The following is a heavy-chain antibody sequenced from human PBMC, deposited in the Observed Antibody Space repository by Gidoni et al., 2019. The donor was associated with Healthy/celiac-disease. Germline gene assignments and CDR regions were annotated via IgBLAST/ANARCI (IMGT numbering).Heavy chain of an antibody. D-gene: IGHD1-1*01. CDR3: AKDGRDGYLDY. J-gene: IGHJ4*02. V-gene: IGHV3-30*18. CDR1: GFTFSSYG. CDR2: ISYDGSNK. Sequence: QVQLVESGGGVVQPGRSLRLSCAASGFTFSSYGMHWVRQAPGKGLEWVEVISYDGSNKYYADSVKGRFTISRDKSKNTLYLQMNSLRAEDTAVYYCAKDGRDGYLDYWGQGTLVTVSS.